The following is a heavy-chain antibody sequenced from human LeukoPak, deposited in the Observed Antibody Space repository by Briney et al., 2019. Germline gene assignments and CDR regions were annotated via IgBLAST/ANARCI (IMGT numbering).Heavy chain of an antibody. CDR2: ISGGGGTT. CDR1: GFTFSSYA. Sequence: PGGSLRPSCAASGFTFSSYAMNWVRQAPGKGLEWVSAISGGGGTTYYADSVKGRFTISRDNSKNTLFLQMNSLRAEDTAVYYCAKDREGLSSGYDLECFDYWGQGTLVTVSS. V-gene: IGHV3-23*01. CDR3: AKDREGLSSGYDLECFDY. J-gene: IGHJ4*02. D-gene: IGHD5-12*01.